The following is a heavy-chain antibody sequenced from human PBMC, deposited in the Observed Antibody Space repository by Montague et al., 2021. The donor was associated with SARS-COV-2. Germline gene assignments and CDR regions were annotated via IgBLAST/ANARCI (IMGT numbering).Heavy chain of an antibody. CDR3: ARAQNTCFIANCVNYFDF. D-gene: IGHD1-1*01. J-gene: IGHJ4*02. Sequence: SETLSLTCGVSGGSIAGYYWSWIRQPPGKGLEWIGYVYYTGSTKYNPSLKTRVTLSLDTPKNHFSLKLAPVTAADTAVYYCARAQNTCFIANCVNYFDFWGLGALVTVSS. CDR1: GGSIAGYY. CDR2: VYYTGST. V-gene: IGHV4-59*01.